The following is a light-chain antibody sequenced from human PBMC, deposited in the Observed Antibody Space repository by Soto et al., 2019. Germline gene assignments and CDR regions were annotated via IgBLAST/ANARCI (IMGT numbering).Light chain of an antibody. Sequence: QSVLTQPPSASGSPGQSVTISCTGTSSDVGGYKYVSWYQQHPGKAPKLMIFEVHKRPSGVPDRFSGSKSGNTASLTVSGLQAEDEDDYYCSSYGGTNNLLFGGGTKLTVL. CDR2: EVH. CDR3: SSYGGTNNLL. CDR1: SSDVGGYKY. J-gene: IGLJ2*01. V-gene: IGLV2-8*01.